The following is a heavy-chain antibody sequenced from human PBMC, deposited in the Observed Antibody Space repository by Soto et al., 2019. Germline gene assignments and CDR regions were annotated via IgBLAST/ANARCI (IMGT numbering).Heavy chain of an antibody. CDR2: IYYSGST. D-gene: IGHD2-2*03. CDR1: GGSISSSSYY. Sequence: NPSETLSLTCTVSGGSISSSSYYWGWIRQPPGKGLEWIGSIYYSGSTYYNPSLKSRVTISVDTSKNHFSLKLISVTTADTAVYFCAREGNLGRWIQPLDSWGQGTLVTVSS. J-gene: IGHJ4*02. V-gene: IGHV4-39*02. CDR3: AREGNLGRWIQPLDS.